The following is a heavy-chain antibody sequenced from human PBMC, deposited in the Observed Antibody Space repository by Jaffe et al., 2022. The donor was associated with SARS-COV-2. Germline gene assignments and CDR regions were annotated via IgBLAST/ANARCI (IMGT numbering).Heavy chain of an antibody. Sequence: QVQLQESGPGLVKPSETLSLTCTVSGGSISSYYWSWIRQPPGKGLEWIGYIYYSGSTNYNPSLKSRVTISVDTSKNQFSLKLSSVTAADTAVYYCARLNSGMGWFDPWGQGTLVTVSS. CDR2: IYYSGST. J-gene: IGHJ5*02. V-gene: IGHV4-59*01. CDR1: GGSISSYY. D-gene: IGHD1-26*01. CDR3: ARLNSGMGWFDP.